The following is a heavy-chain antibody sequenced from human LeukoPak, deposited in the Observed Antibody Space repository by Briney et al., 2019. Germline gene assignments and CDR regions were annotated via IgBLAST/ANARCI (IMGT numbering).Heavy chain of an antibody. Sequence: SQTLSLTCTVSGGSISSGDYYWSWIRQPPGKGLEWIGYIFYSGSTNYNPSLKSRVTISVDMSRNQFSLKLSSVTAADTAVYYCARSYGSGSSSVGYFDYWGQGTLVTVSS. CDR1: GGSISSGDYY. V-gene: IGHV4-30-4*01. CDR2: IFYSGST. J-gene: IGHJ4*02. CDR3: ARSYGSGSSSVGYFDY. D-gene: IGHD3-10*01.